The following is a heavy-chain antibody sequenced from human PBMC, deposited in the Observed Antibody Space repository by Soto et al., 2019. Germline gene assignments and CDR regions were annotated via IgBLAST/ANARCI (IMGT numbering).Heavy chain of an antibody. D-gene: IGHD3-9*01. CDR1: GYTFTGYY. V-gene: IGHV1-2*04. CDR3: ARDLTGGNYYYGMDV. CDR2: INPNSGGT. Sequence: QVQLVQSGAEVKKPGASVKVSCKASGYTFTGYYMHWVRQAPGQGLEWMGWINPNSGGTNYAQKFQGWVTMTRDTSISTAYMELSRLRSDDTAVYYCARDLTGGNYYYGMDVWGQGTTVTVSS. J-gene: IGHJ6*02.